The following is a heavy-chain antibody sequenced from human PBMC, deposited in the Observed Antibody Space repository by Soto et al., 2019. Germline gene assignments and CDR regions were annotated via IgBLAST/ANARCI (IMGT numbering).Heavy chain of an antibody. J-gene: IGHJ4*02. CDR1: GFTFSSYA. CDR3: ARRGSGSDYDY. CDR2: ISGSGDST. Sequence: EVQLLESGGGLEQPGGSLRLSCAASGFTFSSYAMNWVRQAPGKGLEWVSVISGSGDSTYYADSVKGRFTISRDNSKNTLYLQMNSLRAEDTAVYYGARRGSGSDYDYWGQGTLVTVSS. V-gene: IGHV3-23*01. D-gene: IGHD1-26*01.